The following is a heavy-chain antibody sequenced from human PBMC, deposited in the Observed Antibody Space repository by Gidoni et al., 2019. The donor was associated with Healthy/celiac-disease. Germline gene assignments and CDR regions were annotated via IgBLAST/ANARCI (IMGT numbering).Heavy chain of an antibody. CDR2: IIPILGIA. Sequence: VQLVQSGAEVKKPGSSVKVSCKASGGTFSSYTITWVRQAPGQGLEWIGRIIPILGIANYAQKVQGRVTISADRSTSTAYMELSSLRSEDTAVYYGAARPGDVGLGGYFDYWGQGTLVTVSS. V-gene: IGHV1-69*02. CDR3: AARPGDVGLGGYFDY. J-gene: IGHJ4*02. CDR1: GGTFSSYT. D-gene: IGHD2-21*02.